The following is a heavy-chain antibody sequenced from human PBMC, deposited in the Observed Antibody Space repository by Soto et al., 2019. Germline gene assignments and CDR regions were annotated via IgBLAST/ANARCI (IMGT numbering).Heavy chain of an antibody. V-gene: IGHV4-59*11. D-gene: IGHD6-13*01. Sequence: QVQLQESGPGLVKPSETLSLTCTVSGGSISNHYWNWIRQAPGKGLEWIGDVYDSGSTNYSPALKSRVTSSVDTSKNQLSLKLRSVTAADTATYYCARGHFDGYFCDYWGQGALVTVSS. J-gene: IGHJ4*02. CDR2: VYDSGST. CDR1: GGSISNHY. CDR3: ARGHFDGYFCDY.